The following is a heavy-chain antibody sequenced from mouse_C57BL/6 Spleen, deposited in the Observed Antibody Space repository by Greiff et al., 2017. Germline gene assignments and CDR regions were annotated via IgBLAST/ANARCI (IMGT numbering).Heavy chain of an antibody. J-gene: IGHJ1*03. CDR1: GYAFSSSW. CDR3: ARWIYYYGSSYGYFDV. D-gene: IGHD1-1*01. CDR2: IYPGDGDT. V-gene: IGHV1-82*01. Sequence: QVQLQQSGPELVKPGASVKISCKASGYAFSSSWMNWVKQRPGKGLEWIGRIYPGDGDTNYNGKFKGKATLTADKSSSTAYMQLSSLTSEDSAVYFCARWIYYYGSSYGYFDVWGTGTTVTVSS.